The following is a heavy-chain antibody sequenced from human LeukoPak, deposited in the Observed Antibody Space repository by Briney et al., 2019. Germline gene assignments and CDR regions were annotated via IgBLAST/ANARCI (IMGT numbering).Heavy chain of an antibody. CDR1: GFTFSIFA. V-gene: IGHV3-23*01. CDR2: MSGDATST. Sequence: GGSLRLSCAASGFTFSIFAMNWVRQAPGKGLEWLSTMSGDATSTYYADSVKGRFTISRDNSKTTLFLQMNSLRAEDTAVYYCAKRTSGSSWYSSDSWGQGTLVTVSS. D-gene: IGHD6-13*01. J-gene: IGHJ4*02. CDR3: AKRTSGSSWYSSDS.